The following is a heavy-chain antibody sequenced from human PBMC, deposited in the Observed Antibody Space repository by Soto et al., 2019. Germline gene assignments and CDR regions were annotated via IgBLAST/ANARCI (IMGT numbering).Heavy chain of an antibody. CDR2: ISGIGAT. D-gene: IGHD3-10*01. Sequence: GGSLRLSCATSGFTFSTYGMTWVRQAPGKGLEWVSSISGIGATYYADSVKGRFTISRDNSKNTVYLQMNSLRAEETAVYYCARARRSISGAEYWGQGTQVTVSS. CDR3: ARARRSISGAEY. CDR1: GFTFSTYG. J-gene: IGHJ4*02. V-gene: IGHV3-23*01.